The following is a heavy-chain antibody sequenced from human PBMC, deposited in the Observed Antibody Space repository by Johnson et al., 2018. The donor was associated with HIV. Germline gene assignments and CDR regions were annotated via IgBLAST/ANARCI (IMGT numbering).Heavy chain of an antibody. J-gene: IGHJ3*02. V-gene: IGHV3-15*01. D-gene: IGHD3-3*01. CDR3: TPNFWSGFYPDAFDI. CDR2: INSKSDGGTT. Sequence: VQLVESGGGLVKPGGSLRLPCAASGFTFSNAWMTWVRQAPGKGLEWVGRINSKSDGGTTDYAAPVRGRFTISRDDSETTVYLQMNSLKTEDTAVYYCTPNFWSGFYPDAFDIWGQGTMVTVSS. CDR1: GFTFSNAW.